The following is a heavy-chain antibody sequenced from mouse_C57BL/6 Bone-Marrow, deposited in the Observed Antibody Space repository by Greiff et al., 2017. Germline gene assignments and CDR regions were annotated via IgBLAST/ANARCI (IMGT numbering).Heavy chain of an antibody. D-gene: IGHD2-3*01. CDR2: IYPGNSDT. Sequence: VQLKQSGTVLVRPGASVKMSCKTSGYTFTSYRMYWVKQRPGQGLEWIGAIYPGNSDTSYNEKFKGKAKMTAVTSSSTAYMELSRLTNEYSADYCGAHDGYLFAYWGQGTLVTVSA. CDR3: AHDGYLFAY. J-gene: IGHJ3*01. V-gene: IGHV1-5*01. CDR1: GYTFTSYR.